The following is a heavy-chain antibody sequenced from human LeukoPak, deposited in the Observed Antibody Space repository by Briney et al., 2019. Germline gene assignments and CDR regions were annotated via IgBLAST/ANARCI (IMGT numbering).Heavy chain of an antibody. V-gene: IGHV3-33*01. J-gene: IGHJ4*02. CDR2: IWYDGINK. CDR1: GFTFSSYG. Sequence: GGSLRLSCAASGFTFSSYGMHWVRQAPGKGREGGAVIWYDGINKYYADSVKSRFTISRDNSKNTLYLQMNSLRAEDTAVYYCARVLDGYTDYWGQGTLVTVSS. D-gene: IGHD5-24*01. CDR3: ARVLDGYTDY.